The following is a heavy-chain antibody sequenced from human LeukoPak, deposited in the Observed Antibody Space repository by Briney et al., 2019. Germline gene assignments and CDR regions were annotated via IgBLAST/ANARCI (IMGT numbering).Heavy chain of an antibody. D-gene: IGHD1-26*01. V-gene: IGHV4-39*07. J-gene: IGHJ4*02. Sequence: SETLSLTCTVSGGSITSSSYYWGWIRQPPGRGLEWIGSIYFSGNTYYNPSLKSRLTISVDTSKSQFSLKVNSVTAADTAVYYCARVPIGAFRLATYFDYWGQGTLVTVSS. CDR3: ARVPIGAFRLATYFDY. CDR1: GGSITSSSYY. CDR2: IYFSGNT.